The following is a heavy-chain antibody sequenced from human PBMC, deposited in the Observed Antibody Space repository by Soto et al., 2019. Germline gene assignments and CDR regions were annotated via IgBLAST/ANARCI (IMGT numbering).Heavy chain of an antibody. D-gene: IGHD6-13*01. CDR1: GFTFISYS. V-gene: IGHV3-21*01. Sequence: GGSLRLSCASSGFTFISYSMNWVRQAPGKGLEWVSSISSSSSYIYYADSVKGRFTISRDNAKNSLYLQMNSLRAEDTAVYYCARDRVAAAGFDYWGQGTLVTVSS. J-gene: IGHJ4*02. CDR2: ISSSSSYI. CDR3: ARDRVAAAGFDY.